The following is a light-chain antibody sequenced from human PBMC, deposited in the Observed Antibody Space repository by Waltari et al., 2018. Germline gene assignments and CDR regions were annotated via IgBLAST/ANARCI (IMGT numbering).Light chain of an antibody. J-gene: IGKJ4*01. Sequence: DIQMTQSPSSLSASVGDRVTITCRAIQSITSSLNWYQQRPGKAPKLLIYAASSLHSGVPSRFSGSGSATDFTLTINSLQPEDFATDYCQQSHSSPLTFGGGTKVEN. CDR3: QQSHSSPLT. V-gene: IGKV1-39*01. CDR1: QSITSS. CDR2: AAS.